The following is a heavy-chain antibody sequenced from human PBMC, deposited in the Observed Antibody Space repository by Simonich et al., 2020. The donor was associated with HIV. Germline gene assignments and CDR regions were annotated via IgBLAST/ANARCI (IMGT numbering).Heavy chain of an antibody. D-gene: IGHD1-26*01. J-gene: IGHJ4*02. CDR3: ARLKVVGTTNVLYYFDY. Sequence: QVQLQQWGAGLLKPSETLSLTCAVYGGSLSGYFWGWIRQPPGKGLEWIGEINHSGSTNYNPSLKSRVTTSVDTSKNQFSLKLSSVTAADTAVYYCARLKVVGTTNVLYYFDYWGQGTLVTVSS. CDR1: GGSLSGYF. CDR2: INHSGST. V-gene: IGHV4-34*01.